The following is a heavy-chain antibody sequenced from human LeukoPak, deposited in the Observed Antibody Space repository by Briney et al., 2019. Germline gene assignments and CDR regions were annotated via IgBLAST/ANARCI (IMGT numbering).Heavy chain of an antibody. Sequence: GGSLRLSCSASGFTFSSYAMHWVRQAPGKGLEYVSAISSNGGSTYYADSVKGRFTISRDNSKNTLYLQMSSLRAEDTAVYYCVKSGVIRALAHHFDYWGQGTLVTVSS. D-gene: IGHD7-27*01. V-gene: IGHV3-64D*06. CDR1: GFTFSSYA. J-gene: IGHJ4*02. CDR2: ISSNGGST. CDR3: VKSGVIRALAHHFDY.